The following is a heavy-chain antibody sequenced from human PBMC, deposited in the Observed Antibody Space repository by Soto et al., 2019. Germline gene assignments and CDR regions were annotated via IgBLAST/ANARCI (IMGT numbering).Heavy chain of an antibody. V-gene: IGHV3-53*01. Sequence: EVQLVESGGGLIQPGGSLRLSCAASGFTVSSNYMSWVRQAPGRGLECVSLIYSGGTTYYADSVKGRFTISRDNSKNTLYLQMNSLRAEDTAVYYCASPPTWTHHRLDYWGQGTLVTVSS. CDR3: ASPPTWTHHRLDY. CDR1: GFTVSSNY. CDR2: IYSGGTT. J-gene: IGHJ4*02. D-gene: IGHD3-16*02.